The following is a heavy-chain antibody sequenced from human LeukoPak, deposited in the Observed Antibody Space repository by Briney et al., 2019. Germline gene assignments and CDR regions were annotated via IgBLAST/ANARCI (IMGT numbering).Heavy chain of an antibody. CDR2: IHYSGIT. CDR1: GGSISSTSYY. CDR3: ASAYCDTGICYTGSFDR. D-gene: IGHD2-21*01. J-gene: IGHJ5*02. Sequence: SETLSLTCTVSGGSISSTSYYWGWIRQPPGKGLESIAVIHYSGITYYNPSLRSRVTISIGTSKNQFSLKLRSVTAADTAVYYCASAYCDTGICYTGSFDRWGQGTLVTVSS. V-gene: IGHV4-39*01.